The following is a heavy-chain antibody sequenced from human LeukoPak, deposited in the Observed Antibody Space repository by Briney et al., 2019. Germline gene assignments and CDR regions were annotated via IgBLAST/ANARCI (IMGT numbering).Heavy chain of an antibody. CDR2: IYYSGST. Sequence: SETLSLTCTVSGGFISSSSYYWGWIRQPPGKGLEWIGSIYYSGSTYYNPSLKSRVTISVDTSKNQFSLKLSSVTAADTAVYYCARAYDFWSGFDPWGQGTLVTVSS. CDR3: ARAYDFWSGFDP. CDR1: GGFISSSSYY. D-gene: IGHD3-3*01. V-gene: IGHV4-39*01. J-gene: IGHJ5*02.